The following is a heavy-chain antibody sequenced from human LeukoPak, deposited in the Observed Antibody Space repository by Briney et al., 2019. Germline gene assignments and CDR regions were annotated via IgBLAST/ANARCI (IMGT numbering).Heavy chain of an antibody. D-gene: IGHD2-2*01. J-gene: IGHJ4*02. V-gene: IGHV3-23*01. CDR1: GFTFSSYA. CDR3: AKGVFTGFVVVPAAMGIDD. CDR2: ISGSGGST. Sequence: GGSLRLSCAASGFTFSSYAMSWVRQAPGKGLEWVSAISGSGGSTYYADFVKGRFTISRDNSKNTLYLQMNSLRAEDTAVYYCAKGVFTGFVVVPAAMGIDDWGQGTLVTVSS.